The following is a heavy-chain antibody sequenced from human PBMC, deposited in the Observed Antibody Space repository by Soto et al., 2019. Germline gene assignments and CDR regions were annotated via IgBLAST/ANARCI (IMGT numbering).Heavy chain of an antibody. D-gene: IGHD3-22*01. J-gene: IGHJ4*02. Sequence: SETLSLTCTVSGGSISSGDYYWSWIRQPPGKGLEWIGYIHYSGSTYYNPSLKSRVTISVDTSKNQLSLKLSSVTAADTAVYYCARQRVRSGYYYEFDFWGQGTLVTVSS. CDR1: GGSISSGDYY. V-gene: IGHV4-30-4*01. CDR2: IHYSGST. CDR3: ARQRVRSGYYYEFDF.